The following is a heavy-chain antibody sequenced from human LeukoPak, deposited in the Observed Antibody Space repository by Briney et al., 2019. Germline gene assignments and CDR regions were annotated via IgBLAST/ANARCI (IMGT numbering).Heavy chain of an antibody. Sequence: GGSLRLSCAASGFTFSTYAMSWVRQATGKGLEWVSGVSASGGSTNYADSVKGRFTISRDNSKNTLYLQMNSLRAEDTAVYYCAKRLSIVDPYFDYWGQGTLVTVSS. D-gene: IGHD3-22*01. CDR1: GFTFSTYA. J-gene: IGHJ4*02. CDR3: AKRLSIVDPYFDY. CDR2: VSASGGST. V-gene: IGHV3-23*01.